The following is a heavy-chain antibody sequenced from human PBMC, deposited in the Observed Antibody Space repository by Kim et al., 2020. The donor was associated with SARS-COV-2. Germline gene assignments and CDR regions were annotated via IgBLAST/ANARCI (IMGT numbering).Heavy chain of an antibody. V-gene: IGHV1-69*02. D-gene: IGHD3-10*01. Sequence: KFQGRVTITADKSTSTAYMELSSLRSEDTAVYYCASIAMVRGVITNWFDPWGQGTLVTVSS. CDR3: ASIAMVRGVITNWFDP. J-gene: IGHJ5*02.